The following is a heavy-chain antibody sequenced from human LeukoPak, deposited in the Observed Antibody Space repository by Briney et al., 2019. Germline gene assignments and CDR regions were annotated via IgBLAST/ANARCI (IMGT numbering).Heavy chain of an antibody. CDR2: INPGDSNT. D-gene: IGHD1-1*01. Sequence: LGESLKISCKGSGYSFTSYWIGWARQMPGKGLEWMGIINPGDSNTRYSPSFQGQVTISADKSITTAYLQWSSLKAPDTAMYYCARHTSGRLERRLEYWGQGALVTVSS. CDR1: GYSFTSYW. J-gene: IGHJ4*02. CDR3: ARHTSGRLERRLEY. V-gene: IGHV5-51*01.